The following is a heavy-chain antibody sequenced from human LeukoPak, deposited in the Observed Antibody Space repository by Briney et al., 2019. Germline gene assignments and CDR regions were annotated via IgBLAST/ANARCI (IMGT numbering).Heavy chain of an antibody. J-gene: IGHJ4*02. CDR1: GFTFSSYA. Sequence: PGGSLRLSCAASGFTFSSYAMSWVRQAPGKGLEWISHIRSSGSTMYYADSVKGRFTISRDNAKNSLYLQMNSLRDEDTAVYYCARSASTFYDQTDWGQGTLVTVSS. V-gene: IGHV3-48*02. CDR3: ARSASTFYDQTD. D-gene: IGHD3-3*01. CDR2: IRSSGSTM.